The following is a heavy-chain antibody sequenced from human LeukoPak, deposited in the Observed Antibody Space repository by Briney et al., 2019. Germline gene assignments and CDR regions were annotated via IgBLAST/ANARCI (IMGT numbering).Heavy chain of an antibody. D-gene: IGHD3-9*01. CDR3: ASSIYDILTGYYPHYYYYYGMDV. CDR2: IIPIFGTA. V-gene: IGHV1-69*13. Sequence: ASVKVSCKASGGTFSSYAISWVRQAPGQGLEWMGGIIPIFGTANYAQKFQGRATITADESTSTAYMELSSLRSEDTAVYYCASSIYDILTGYYPHYYYYYGMDVWGKGTTVTVSS. CDR1: GGTFSSYA. J-gene: IGHJ6*04.